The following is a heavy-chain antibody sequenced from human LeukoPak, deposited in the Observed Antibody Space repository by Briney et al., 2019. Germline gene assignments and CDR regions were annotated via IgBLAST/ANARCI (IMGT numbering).Heavy chain of an antibody. CDR1: GGSFSGYY. CDR2: INHSGGT. Sequence: SETLSLTCAVYGGSFSGYYWKWIRQPPGKGLEWIGEINHSGGTNYNPSLKSRVTISVDTSKNQFSLTLTSVTAADTAVYYCAPPLGEHAFDIWGQGTMVTVSS. J-gene: IGHJ3*02. CDR3: APPLGEHAFDI. V-gene: IGHV4-34*01.